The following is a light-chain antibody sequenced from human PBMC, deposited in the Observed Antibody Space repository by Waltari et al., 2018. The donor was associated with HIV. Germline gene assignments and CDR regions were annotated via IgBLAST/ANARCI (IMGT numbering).Light chain of an antibody. CDR1: QTVSSNF. V-gene: IGKV3-20*01. CDR2: GAS. J-gene: IGKJ3*01. Sequence: IVLTQSPGTLFLSLGETAIIPCRASQTVSSNFLAWYQQKPGQAPRLLIYGASSRAAGIPDRFSGSGSGRDFTLTISGLEPEDFAMYYCQQYGSSSFTFGPGTKLDLK. CDR3: QQYGSSSFT.